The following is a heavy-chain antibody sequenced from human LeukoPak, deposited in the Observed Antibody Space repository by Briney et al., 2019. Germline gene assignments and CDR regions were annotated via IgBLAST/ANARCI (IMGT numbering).Heavy chain of an antibody. D-gene: IGHD2-2*01. CDR2: IYYSGST. CDR3: SRDRRLQGVPAATFSNYYYGMDV. J-gene: IGHJ6*02. CDR1: GGSISSYY. Sequence: SETLSLTCTVSGGSISSYYWSWIRQPPGKGLEWNGYIYYSGSTNYNPSLKRRVTISVDTSKNQFSLTLSSVTAADTAVYYCSRDRRLQGVPAATFSNYYYGMDVWGQGTTVTVSS. V-gene: IGHV4-59*01.